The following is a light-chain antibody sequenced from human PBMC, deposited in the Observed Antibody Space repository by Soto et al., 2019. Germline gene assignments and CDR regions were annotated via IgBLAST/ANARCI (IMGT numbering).Light chain of an antibody. J-gene: IGKJ1*01. CDR3: QKYNSATWT. CDR2: AAS. CDR1: QGISNY. V-gene: IGKV1-27*01. Sequence: DIQMTQSPSSLSASVGDRVTITCRASQGISNYLAWYQQKPGTVPKLLISAASTLQTGVPSRFSGGGSGTEFTLTISSLQPEDVATYYCQKYNSATWTFGQGTKVDIK.